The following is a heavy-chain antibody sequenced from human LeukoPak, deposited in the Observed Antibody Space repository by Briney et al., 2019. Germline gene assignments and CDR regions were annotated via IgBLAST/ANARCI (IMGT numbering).Heavy chain of an antibody. CDR2: ISWNSGTI. CDR3: AKGNSGSYSQDWFDP. J-gene: IGHJ5*02. Sequence: GGSLRLSCAASGFTFDDYAMHWVRQAPGKGLEWVSGISWNSGTIGYANSVKGRFTISRDNAKNSLYLQMNSLRPEDMALYYCAKGNSGSYSQDWFDPWGQGTLVTVSS. D-gene: IGHD1-26*01. V-gene: IGHV3-9*03. CDR1: GFTFDDYA.